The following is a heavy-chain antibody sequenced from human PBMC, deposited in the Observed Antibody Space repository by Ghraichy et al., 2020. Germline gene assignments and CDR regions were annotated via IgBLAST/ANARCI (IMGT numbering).Heavy chain of an antibody. J-gene: IGHJ4*02. CDR1: GGSFSGYY. Sequence: SETLSLTCAVYGGSFSGYYWSWIRQPPGKGLEWIGEINHSGSTNYNPSLKSRVTISVDTSKNQFSLKLSSVTAADTAVYYCARDPPRIAVATYYFDYWGQGTLVTVSS. CDR3: ARDPPRIAVATYYFDY. V-gene: IGHV4-34*01. D-gene: IGHD6-19*01. CDR2: INHSGST.